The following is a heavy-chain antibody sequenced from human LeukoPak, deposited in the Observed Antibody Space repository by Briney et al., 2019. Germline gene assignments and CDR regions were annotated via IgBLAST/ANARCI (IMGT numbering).Heavy chain of an antibody. CDR3: AHISPRQMTTVTHDFDY. CDR1: GFSLSTSGMC. Sequence: SGPALVKPTQTLTLTCTFSGFSLSTSGMCVNWIRQPPGKALEWLARIDWDDDKYYSTSLKTRLTISKDTSKNQVVLTMTNMDPVDTATYYCAHISPRQMTTVTHDFDYWGQGTLVTVSS. CDR2: IDWDDDK. V-gene: IGHV2-70*11. D-gene: IGHD4-17*01. J-gene: IGHJ4*02.